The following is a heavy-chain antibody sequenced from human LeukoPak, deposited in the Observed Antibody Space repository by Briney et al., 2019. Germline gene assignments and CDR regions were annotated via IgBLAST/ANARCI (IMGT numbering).Heavy chain of an antibody. D-gene: IGHD3-3*01. CDR3: AKSGESLLLRFLEGNFDY. Sequence: SETLSLTCTVSGGSISSSSYYWGWLRQPPGTGLEWLGSIYYSGSTYYNPSLKSRVTISVDTSKNQFSLKLSSVTAADTAVYYCAKSGESLLLRFLEGNFDYWGQGTLVTVSS. J-gene: IGHJ4*02. CDR2: IYYSGST. CDR1: GGSISSSSYY. V-gene: IGHV4-39*01.